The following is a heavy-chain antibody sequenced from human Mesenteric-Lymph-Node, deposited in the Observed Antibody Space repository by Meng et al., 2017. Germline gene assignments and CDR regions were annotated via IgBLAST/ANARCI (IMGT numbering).Heavy chain of an antibody. CDR3: ARAGDYYDSSGYQDAFDI. Sequence: ASVKVSCKASGYTFTSYYMHWVRQAPGQGLEWMGIINPSGGSTSYAQKFQGRVTISRDSSKNTLYLQMNSLRAEDTAVYYCARAGDYYDSSGYQDAFDIWGQGTMVTVSS. J-gene: IGHJ3*02. V-gene: IGHV1-46*01. D-gene: IGHD3-22*01. CDR1: GYTFTSYY. CDR2: INPSGGST.